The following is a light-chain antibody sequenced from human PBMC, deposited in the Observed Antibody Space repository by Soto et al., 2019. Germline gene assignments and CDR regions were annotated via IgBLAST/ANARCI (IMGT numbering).Light chain of an antibody. CDR1: SSNIGGTNY. CDR2: SNN. Sequence: QSVLTQPPSASGTPGQRVFISCSGRSSNIGGTNYAYWYQQLPGAAPKLLMHSNNLRPSGVPERISGSKSGTSASLAISGLRSEDEAVYYCASWDDRLGAVIFGGGTKLTVL. V-gene: IGLV1-47*02. J-gene: IGLJ2*01. CDR3: ASWDDRLGAVI.